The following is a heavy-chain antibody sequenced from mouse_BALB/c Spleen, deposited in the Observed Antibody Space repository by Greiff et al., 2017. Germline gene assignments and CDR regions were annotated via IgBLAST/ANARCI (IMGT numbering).Heavy chain of an antibody. CDR1: GFTFSSYG. CDR2: ISSGGSYT. V-gene: IGHV5-6*02. CDR3: ARGDGYFDY. J-gene: IGHJ2*01. Sequence: DVMLVESGGDLVKPGGSLKLSCAASGFTFSSYGMSWVRQTPDKRLEWVATISSGGSYTYYPDSVKGRFTISRDNAKNTLYLQMSSLKSEDTAMYYCARGDGYFDYWGQGTTLTVSS. D-gene: IGHD2-3*01.